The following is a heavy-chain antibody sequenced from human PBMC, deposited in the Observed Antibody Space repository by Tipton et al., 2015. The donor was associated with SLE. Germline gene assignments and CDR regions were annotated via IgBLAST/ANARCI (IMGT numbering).Heavy chain of an antibody. CDR2: VYYSGRT. CDR1: GGPISTYY. CDR3: ARDVHHYYYYYMDV. Sequence: TLSLTCTVSGGPISTYYWSWIRQPPGKGLEWIGYVYYSGRTSYNSSLKSRVTISVDTSKNQFSLSLYSVTAADTAVYYCARDVHHYYYYYMDVWGKGTTVTVSS. V-gene: IGHV4-59*12. J-gene: IGHJ6*03.